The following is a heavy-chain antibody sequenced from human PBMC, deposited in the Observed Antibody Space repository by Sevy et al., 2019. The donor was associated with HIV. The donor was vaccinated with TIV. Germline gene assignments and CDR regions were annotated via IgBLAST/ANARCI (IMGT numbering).Heavy chain of an antibody. Sequence: GGSLRLSCAASGFTFSSYDMHWVRQATGKGLEWVSAIGTVGDTYYPDSVKGRFTISSENAKNSLYLQMNSLRAGDTAVYYCARANGYCSSTSCEGGYFDYWGQGTLVTVSS. CDR2: IGTVGDT. CDR1: GFTFSSYD. V-gene: IGHV3-13*01. CDR3: ARANGYCSSTSCEGGYFDY. D-gene: IGHD2-2*03. J-gene: IGHJ4*02.